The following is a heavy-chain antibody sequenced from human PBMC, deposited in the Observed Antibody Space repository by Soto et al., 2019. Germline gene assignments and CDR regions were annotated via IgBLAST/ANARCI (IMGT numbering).Heavy chain of an antibody. J-gene: IGHJ3*02. D-gene: IGHD1-1*01. V-gene: IGHV3-66*01. CDR2: IYAAGST. CDR3: ASDIFKTGATGVFDI. Sequence: EVQLVESGGGLVQPGGSLRLSCAASGFTVSGNYMSWVRQAPGQGLEWVSVIYAAGSTYYIDSVNSRFTISRDNSKNTLYLQMNSLRAEDTAVYYCASDIFKTGATGVFDIWGQGTRVTVSS. CDR1: GFTVSGNY.